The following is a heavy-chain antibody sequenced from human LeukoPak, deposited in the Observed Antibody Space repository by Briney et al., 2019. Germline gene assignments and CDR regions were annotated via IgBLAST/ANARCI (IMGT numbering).Heavy chain of an antibody. CDR2: IKQDGSEK. CDR1: GFTFSSYW. V-gene: IGHV3-7*01. J-gene: IGHJ4*02. D-gene: IGHD2-15*01. Sequence: GGSLRLSCAASGFTFSSYWMSWVRQAPGKGLEWVANIKQDGSEKYYVDSVKGRFTISRDNAKNSLYLQMNSLRAEDTAVCYCARRVGYCSGGSCYYFDYWGQGTLVTVSS. CDR3: ARRVGYCSGGSCYYFDY.